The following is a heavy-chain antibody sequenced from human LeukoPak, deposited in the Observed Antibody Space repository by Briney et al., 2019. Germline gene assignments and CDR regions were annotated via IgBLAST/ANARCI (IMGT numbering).Heavy chain of an antibody. V-gene: IGHV3-30*01. CDR3: ARDRRYYFDY. J-gene: IGHJ4*02. Sequence: PGRSLRLSCAASGFTFSSYAMHWVRQALGKGLEWVAVISYDGSNKYYADSVKGRFTISRGNSNNTLYLQIDSLRPEDTAMYFCARDRRYYFDYWGQGTLVTVSS. CDR1: GFTFSSYA. CDR2: ISYDGSNK.